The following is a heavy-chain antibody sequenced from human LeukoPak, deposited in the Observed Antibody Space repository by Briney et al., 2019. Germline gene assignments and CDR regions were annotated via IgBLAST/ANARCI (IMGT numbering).Heavy chain of an antibody. CDR2: INPNSGGT. Sequence: ASVKVSCKASGYTFTGYYMHWVRQAPGQGLEWMGWINPNSGGTNYAQKLQGRVTMTTDTSTSTAYMELRSLRSDDTAVYYCARVDSLSRPYFDYWGQGTLVTVSS. CDR3: ARVDSLSRPYFDY. V-gene: IGHV1-2*02. D-gene: IGHD1-1*01. J-gene: IGHJ4*02. CDR1: GYTFTGYY.